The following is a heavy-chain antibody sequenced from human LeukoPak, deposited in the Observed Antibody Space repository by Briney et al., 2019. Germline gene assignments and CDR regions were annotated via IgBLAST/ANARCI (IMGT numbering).Heavy chain of an antibody. Sequence: GGSLRLSCAASGFTFSRYWIHWVRQVPGKGLMWVSYINSDGSSAFYADSVKGRFTISRDNAKNTLHLQMNSLRPEDTAVYYCARDSTIYDSPYFYYSMDVWGQGTTVTVSS. V-gene: IGHV3-74*01. J-gene: IGHJ6*03. CDR2: INSDGSSA. CDR3: ARDSTIYDSPYFYYSMDV. CDR1: GFTFSRYW. D-gene: IGHD3-9*01.